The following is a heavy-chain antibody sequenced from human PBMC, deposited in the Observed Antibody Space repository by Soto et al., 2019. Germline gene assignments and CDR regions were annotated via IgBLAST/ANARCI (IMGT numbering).Heavy chain of an antibody. CDR1: GGSISSYY. V-gene: IGHV4-59*01. CDR3: ARSQRKIMTTFIYYYYYYMDV. CDR2: IYYSGST. J-gene: IGHJ6*03. D-gene: IGHD3-16*01. Sequence: SETLSLTCTVSGGSISSYYWSWIRQPPGKGLEWIGYIYYSGSTNYNPSLKSRVTISVDTSKNQFSLKLSSVTAADTAVYYCARSQRKIMTTFIYYYYYYMDVWGKGTTVTVSS.